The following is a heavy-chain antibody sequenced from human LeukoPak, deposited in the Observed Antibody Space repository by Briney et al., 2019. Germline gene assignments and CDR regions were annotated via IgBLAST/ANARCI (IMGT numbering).Heavy chain of an antibody. CDR3: ARDRLATRWFDP. J-gene: IGHJ5*02. Sequence: SVKVSCKASGGTFSSYAISWVRQAPGQGLEWMGGIIPIFGTANYAQKFQGRVTIIADESTSTAYMELSSLRSEDTAVYYCARDRLATRWFDPWGQGTLVTVSS. V-gene: IGHV1-69*13. D-gene: IGHD6-19*01. CDR2: IIPIFGTA. CDR1: GGTFSSYA.